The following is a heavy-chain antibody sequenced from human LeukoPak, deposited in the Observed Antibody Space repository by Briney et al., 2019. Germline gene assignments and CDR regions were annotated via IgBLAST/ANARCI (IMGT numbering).Heavy chain of an antibody. CDR3: ARTNMVRGVINFDY. J-gene: IGHJ4*02. V-gene: IGHV3-23*01. D-gene: IGHD3-10*01. CDR1: GFTFSSYA. CDR2: ISGSGGST. Sequence: PGGSLRLSCAASGFTFSSYAMSWVRQAPGKGLEWVSTISGSGGSTYYADSVKGRFTISRDNAKNSLYLQMNSLRAEDTAVYYCARTNMVRGVINFDYWGQGTLVTVSS.